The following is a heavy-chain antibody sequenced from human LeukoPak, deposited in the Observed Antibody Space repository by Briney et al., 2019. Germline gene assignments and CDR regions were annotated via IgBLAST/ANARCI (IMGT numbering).Heavy chain of an antibody. CDR1: GFTFSSYS. J-gene: IGHJ4*02. D-gene: IGHD5-12*01. Sequence: GGSLSLSCAASGFTFSSYSMNWVRQAPGKGLEWVSSISSSSSYIYYADSVKGRFTISRDNAKNSLYLQMNSLRAEDTAVYYCARVTSGYGFYFDYWGQGTLVTVSS. V-gene: IGHV3-21*01. CDR3: ARVTSGYGFYFDY. CDR2: ISSSSSYI.